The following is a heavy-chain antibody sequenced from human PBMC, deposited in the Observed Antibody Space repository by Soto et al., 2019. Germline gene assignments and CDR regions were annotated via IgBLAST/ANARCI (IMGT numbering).Heavy chain of an antibody. D-gene: IGHD3-22*01. CDR2: VGTANDNT. J-gene: IGHJ4*01. Sequence: QVQMVQSGPDVKMPGASVKVSCKTPGYTFTAYALAWLRQAPGQRPAWMGGVGTANDNTNYAEKFQGRVTMTTDTSPAPSYMELRTLRSDDTSVYYCARKLNTDSRAYYALAYWGQGTLVTLSP. V-gene: IGHV1-18*01. CDR1: GYTFTAYA. CDR3: ARKLNTDSRAYYALAY.